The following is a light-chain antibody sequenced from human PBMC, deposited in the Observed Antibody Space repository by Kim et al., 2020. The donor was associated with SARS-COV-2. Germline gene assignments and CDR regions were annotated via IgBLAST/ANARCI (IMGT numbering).Light chain of an antibody. J-gene: IGLJ2*01. V-gene: IGLV3-1*01. CDR2: QDT. CDR1: DLGDKY. Sequence: SSELTQDPAVSVSPGQTASISCSGDDLGDKYACWYQQRPGQSPMLVIYQDTKRPSGIPERFSGSNSGNTATLTISGTQAVDEADYYCQAWDSTTVVFGGGTQLTVL. CDR3: QAWDSTTVV.